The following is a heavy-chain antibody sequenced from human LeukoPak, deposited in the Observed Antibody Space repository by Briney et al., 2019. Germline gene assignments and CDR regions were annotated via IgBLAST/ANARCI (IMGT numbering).Heavy chain of an antibody. Sequence: GGSLRLSCAASGFTFSSYSMNWVRQAPGKGLEWVSYISSSSSTIYYADSVKGRFTISRDNAKNTLHLQMNSLRTEDTAVYYCARVKGGIAAAGNYFDYWGQGTLVTVSS. CDR3: ARVKGGIAAAGNYFDY. V-gene: IGHV3-48*01. CDR1: GFTFSSYS. D-gene: IGHD6-13*01. CDR2: ISSSSSTI. J-gene: IGHJ4*02.